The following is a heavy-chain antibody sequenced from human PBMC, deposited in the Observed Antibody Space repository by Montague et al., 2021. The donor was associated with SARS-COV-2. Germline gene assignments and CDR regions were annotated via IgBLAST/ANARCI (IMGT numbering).Heavy chain of an antibody. J-gene: IGHJ4*02. V-gene: IGHV2-5*01. Sequence: PALVKPTQTLTLTCTFFGFSLISDGVGVGWIRQPPGKALEWLALIFWNXDKRYDSSLKNRLTVTKDTSKNQVGLTMTNMDPLDTGTYYCAHSLLFSSLGDLDSWGQGTLVTVAS. CDR3: AHSLLFSSLGDLDS. CDR2: IFWNXDK. D-gene: IGHD7-27*01. CDR1: GFSLISDGVG.